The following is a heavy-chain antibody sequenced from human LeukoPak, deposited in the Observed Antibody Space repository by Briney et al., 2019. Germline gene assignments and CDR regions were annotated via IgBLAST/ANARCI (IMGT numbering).Heavy chain of an antibody. J-gene: IGHJ4*02. CDR2: IYYSGST. CDR3: ARHGIVVVPAAIPH. D-gene: IGHD2-2*02. V-gene: IGHV4-39*01. Sequence: SETLSLTCTVSGGSISSSSYYWGWIRQPPGKGLEWIGSIYYSGSTYYNPSLKSRVTISVDTSKNQFSLKLSSVTAEDTAVYYCARHGIVVVPAAIPHWGQGTLVTVSS. CDR1: GGSISSSSYY.